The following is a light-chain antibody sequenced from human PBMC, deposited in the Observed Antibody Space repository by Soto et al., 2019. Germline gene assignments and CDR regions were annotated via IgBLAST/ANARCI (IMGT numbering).Light chain of an antibody. Sequence: QSALTQPASVSGSPGQSITISCTGTISAVGSHNLVSWYQQHPDKAPKLIIYEVNERPSGVSSRFSGSKSGNTASLTVSGLQPDDEADYHCCSFAGSNPFPYVFGTGTKVTVL. CDR3: CSFAGSNPFPYV. CDR2: EVN. CDR1: ISAVGSHNL. V-gene: IGLV2-23*02. J-gene: IGLJ1*01.